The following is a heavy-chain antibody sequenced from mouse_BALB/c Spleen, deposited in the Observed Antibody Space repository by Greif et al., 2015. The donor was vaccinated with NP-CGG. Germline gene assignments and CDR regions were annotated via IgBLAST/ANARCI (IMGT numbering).Heavy chain of an antibody. D-gene: IGHD2-12*01. CDR2: IYPGNGDT. CDR3: ARGDYYSPYYYAMDY. Sequence: QVQLQQSGAELVKPGASVKMSCKASGYTFTSYNMHWVKQTPGQGLEWIGAIYPGNGDTSYNQKFKGKATLTADKSSSTAYMQLSSLTSEDSAVYYCARGDYYSPYYYAMDYWGQGTSVTVSS. CDR1: GYTFTSYN. V-gene: IGHV1-12*01. J-gene: IGHJ4*01.